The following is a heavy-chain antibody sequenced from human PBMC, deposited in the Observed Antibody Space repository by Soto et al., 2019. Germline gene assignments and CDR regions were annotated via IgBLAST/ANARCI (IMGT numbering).Heavy chain of an antibody. CDR3: ARGGRGWLQANDY. V-gene: IGHV4-34*01. J-gene: IGHJ4*02. Sequence: QVQLQQWGAGLLKPSETLSLTCAVYGGSFSGYYWSWIRQPPGKGLEWIGEINHSGSTNYNPSLKRRVTISLDTSKTQFSLKLSSVTASVTAVYDCARGGRGWLQANDYGGQGTLVTVSS. CDR1: GGSFSGYY. CDR2: INHSGST. D-gene: IGHD5-12*01.